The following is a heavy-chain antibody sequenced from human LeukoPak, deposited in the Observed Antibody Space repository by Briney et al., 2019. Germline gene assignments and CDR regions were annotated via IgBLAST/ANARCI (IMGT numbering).Heavy chain of an antibody. CDR2: ISDSGGST. J-gene: IGHJ4*02. CDR1: GFTFSSYA. D-gene: IGHD3-22*01. V-gene: IGHV3-23*01. Sequence: GGSLRLSCAASGFTFSSYAMSWVRQAPGKGLEWVSAISDSGGSTYYADSVKGRFTISRDNSKNTLYLQMNSLRAEDTAVYYCATRQGYYYDSSGYYFFDYWGQGTLVTVSS. CDR3: ATRQGYYYDSSGYYFFDY.